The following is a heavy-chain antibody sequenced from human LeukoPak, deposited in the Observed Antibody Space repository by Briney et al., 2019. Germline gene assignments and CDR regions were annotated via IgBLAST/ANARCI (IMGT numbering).Heavy chain of an antibody. J-gene: IGHJ4*02. V-gene: IGHV4-61*01. D-gene: IGHD6-13*01. CDR1: GGSVSSGRYY. CDR2: IYYSGST. Sequence: PSETLSLTCTVSGGSVSSGRYYWSWIRQPPGKGLEWIGYIYYSGSTNYNPSLKSRVTISVDTSKNQFSLKLSSVTAADTAVYYCARDIAAAAFDYWGQGTLVTVSS. CDR3: ARDIAAAAFDY.